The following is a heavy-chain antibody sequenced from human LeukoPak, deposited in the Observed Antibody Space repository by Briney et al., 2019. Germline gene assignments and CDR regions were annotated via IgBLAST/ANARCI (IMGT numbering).Heavy chain of an antibody. CDR2: LATYNGKT. CDR3: ARDMVGLAADGNWFDP. V-gene: IGHV1-18*01. Sequence: APVKVSCKASGYTFSSYGISWVRQAPGQGLEWMGWLATYNGKTKYAEKVQGRVTMTTDTSTTTAYMELRTLRSDDTAVYYCARDMVGLAADGNWFDPWGQGTLVTVSS. D-gene: IGHD6-13*01. J-gene: IGHJ5*02. CDR1: GYTFSSYG.